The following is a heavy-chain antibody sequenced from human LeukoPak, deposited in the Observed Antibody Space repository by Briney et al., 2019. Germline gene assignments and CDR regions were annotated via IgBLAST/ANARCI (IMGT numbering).Heavy chain of an antibody. CDR2: IYYSGST. V-gene: IGHV4-31*03. CDR3: ARASYGPLGGADH. J-gene: IGHJ4*02. CDR1: GGSISNGGYY. D-gene: IGHD3-16*01. Sequence: PSQTLSLTCTVSGGSISNGGYYWSWIRQHPGKGLEWIGYIYYSGSTYYNPSLKSRVTISVDTSKNQFSLKLSSVTAADTAVYYCARASYGPLGGADHWGQGTLVTVSS.